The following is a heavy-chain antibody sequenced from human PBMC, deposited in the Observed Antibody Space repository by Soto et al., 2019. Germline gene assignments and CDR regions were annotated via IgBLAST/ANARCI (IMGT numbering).Heavy chain of an antibody. CDR3: ARDLSDIVVVVAAMSFDY. Sequence: ASVKVSCKASGYTFTSYYMHWVRQAPGQGLEWMGIINPSGGSTSYAQKFQGRVTMTRDTSTSTVYMELSGLRSEDTAVYYCARDLSDIVVVVAAMSFDYWGQGTLVTVSS. CDR1: GYTFTSYY. D-gene: IGHD2-15*01. J-gene: IGHJ4*02. V-gene: IGHV1-46*01. CDR2: INPSGGST.